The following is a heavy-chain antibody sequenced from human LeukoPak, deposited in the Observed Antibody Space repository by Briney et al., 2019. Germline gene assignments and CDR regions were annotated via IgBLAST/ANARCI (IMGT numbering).Heavy chain of an antibody. CDR3: AREGSMAAFDI. CDR1: GFTFSSYS. CDR2: ISSSSSYI. D-gene: IGHD3-10*01. J-gene: IGHJ3*02. Sequence: GGSLRLSCAASGFTFSSYSMNWVRQAPGKGLEWVSSISSSSSYICYADSVKGRFTISRDNAKNSLYLQMNSLRAEDTAVYYCAREGSMAAFDIWGQGTMVTVSS. V-gene: IGHV3-21*01.